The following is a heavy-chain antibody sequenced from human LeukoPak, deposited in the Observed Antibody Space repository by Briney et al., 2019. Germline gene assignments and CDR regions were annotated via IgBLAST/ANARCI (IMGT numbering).Heavy chain of an antibody. Sequence: SGTLSLTCTVSGGSISSYNWSGIRQPPGKGLGWIGYIYYSGSTNYNPSLKSRVTISVDTSKNQSTLTLRSLTSADTAVYYCAREHSGYDQPEYDFDYWGQGTLVTVSS. D-gene: IGHD5-12*01. CDR2: IYYSGST. V-gene: IGHV4-59*01. CDR3: AREHSGYDQPEYDFDY. J-gene: IGHJ4*02. CDR1: GGSISSYN.